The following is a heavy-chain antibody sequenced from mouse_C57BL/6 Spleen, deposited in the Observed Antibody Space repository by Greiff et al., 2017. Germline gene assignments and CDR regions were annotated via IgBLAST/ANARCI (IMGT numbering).Heavy chain of an antibody. CDR3: ARRGLGYYSKGYAMDY. D-gene: IGHD2-5*01. CDR1: GYTFTSYD. Sequence: QVQLQQSGPELVKPGASVKLSCKASGYTFTSYDINWVKQRPGQGLEWIGWIYPRDGSTKYNEKFKGKATLTVDTSSSTAYMGLHSLTSEDSAVYFCARRGLGYYSKGYAMDYWGQGTSVTVSS. CDR2: IYPRDGST. V-gene: IGHV1-85*01. J-gene: IGHJ4*01.